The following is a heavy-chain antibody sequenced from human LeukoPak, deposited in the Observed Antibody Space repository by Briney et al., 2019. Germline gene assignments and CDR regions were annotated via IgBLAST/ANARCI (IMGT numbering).Heavy chain of an antibody. CDR2: IYYSGST. CDR1: GGSISSYY. V-gene: IGHV4-59*01. J-gene: IGHJ4*02. Sequence: SETLSLTCTVSGGSISSYYWSWIRQPPGKGLEWIGYIYYSGSTNYNPSLKSRVTISVDTSKNQFSLKLSSMTAADTAVYYCARFSSSWSSTAFDYFDYWGQGTLVTVSS. CDR3: ARFSSSWSSTAFDYFDY. D-gene: IGHD6-13*01.